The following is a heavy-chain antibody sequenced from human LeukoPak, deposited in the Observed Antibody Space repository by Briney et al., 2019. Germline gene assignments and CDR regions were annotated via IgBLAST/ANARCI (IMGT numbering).Heavy chain of an antibody. CDR1: GFTFSSYA. CDR2: ISGSGGST. CDR3: ARDPQYCSSTSCYRDFVY. J-gene: IGHJ4*02. Sequence: SGGSLRLSCAASGFTFSSYAMSWVRQAPGKGLEWVSGISGSGGSTYYADSVKGRFTISRDNARNTLYLQMNSLRAEDTAVYYCARDPQYCSSTSCYRDFVYWGQGTLVTVSS. V-gene: IGHV3-23*01. D-gene: IGHD2-2*02.